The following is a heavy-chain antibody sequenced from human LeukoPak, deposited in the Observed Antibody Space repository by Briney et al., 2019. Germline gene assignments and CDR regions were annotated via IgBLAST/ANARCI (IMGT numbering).Heavy chain of an antibody. Sequence: PSETLSLTCAVYGGSFSGYYWNWIRQPPGKGLEWIGEINHSGSTNYNPSLKSRVTISVDTSKNQFSLKLSSVTAADTAVYYCATERRPTYYDLWSGYYIWGQGTLVTVSS. J-gene: IGHJ4*02. V-gene: IGHV4-34*01. CDR3: ATERRPTYYDLWSGYYI. D-gene: IGHD3-3*01. CDR2: INHSGST. CDR1: GGSFSGYY.